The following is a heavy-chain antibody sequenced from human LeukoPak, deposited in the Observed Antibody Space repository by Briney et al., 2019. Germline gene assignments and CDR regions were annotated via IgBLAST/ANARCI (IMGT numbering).Heavy chain of an antibody. CDR1: GGSISSYY. J-gene: IGHJ6*03. CDR2: IYYSGST. V-gene: IGHV4-59*12. CDR3: ARDRAARDWDYYYYMDV. D-gene: IGHD6-6*01. Sequence: SETLSLTCTVSGGSISSYYWSWIRQPPGKGLEWIGYIYYSGSTNYNPSLKSRVTISVDTSKNQFSLKLSSVTAADTAVYYCARDRAARDWDYYYYMDVWGKGTTVTVSS.